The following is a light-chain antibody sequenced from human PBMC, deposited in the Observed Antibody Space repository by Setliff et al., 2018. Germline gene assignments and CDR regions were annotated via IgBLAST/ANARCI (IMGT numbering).Light chain of an antibody. CDR3: GSYEGNNNYV. J-gene: IGLJ1*01. CDR1: SGDIDPYNY. V-gene: IGLV2-8*01. Sequence: QSALTQPPSASGSPGQSVTISCTGTSGDIDPYNYVSWYQQHPGKAPKLLIYEVSKRPSGVPDRFSGSKSGNTAFLTVSGLQAEDEAEYFCGSYEGNNNYVFGSGTKVTVL. CDR2: EVS.